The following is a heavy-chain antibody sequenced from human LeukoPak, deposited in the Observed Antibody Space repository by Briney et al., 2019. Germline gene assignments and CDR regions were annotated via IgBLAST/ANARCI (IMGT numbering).Heavy chain of an antibody. J-gene: IGHJ6*03. CDR2: IIPIFGTA. V-gene: IGHV1-69*06. CDR1: GGTFSSCA. Sequence: GASVKVSCKASGGTFSSCAISWVRQAPGQGLEWMGGIIPIFGTANYAQKFQGRVTITADKSTSTAYMELSSLRSEDTAVYYCARGRRYYGSGSYSLYYYYYYMDVWGKGTTVTVSS. D-gene: IGHD3-10*01. CDR3: ARGRRYYGSGSYSLYYYYYYMDV.